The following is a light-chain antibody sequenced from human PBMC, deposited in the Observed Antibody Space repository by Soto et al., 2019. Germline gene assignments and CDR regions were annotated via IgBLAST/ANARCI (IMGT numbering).Light chain of an antibody. CDR1: QGISNY. J-gene: IGKJ1*01. Sequence: DVQMTQSPSAMSASVGDRVTITCRASQGISNYLAWIQQKAGKAPKRLISSTSNLQSGVPSRFSGSGSGTEFTLTISSLQPEDFATYYCLPHRNKFPWTFGQGTTGEIK. CDR3: LPHRNKFPWT. CDR2: STS. V-gene: IGKV1-17*03.